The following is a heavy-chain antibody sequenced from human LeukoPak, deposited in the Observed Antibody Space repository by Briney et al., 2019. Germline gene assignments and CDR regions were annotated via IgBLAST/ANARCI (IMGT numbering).Heavy chain of an antibody. D-gene: IGHD1-26*01. V-gene: IGHV4-4*09. J-gene: IGHJ4*02. Sequence: SETLSLTCTISGGSISSYYWSWIRQPPGKGLEWIGYIYTSGSTNYNPSLKSRVTISVDTSKNQFSLKLSSVTAADTAVYYCARQISGSSFDYWGQGTLVTVSS. CDR3: ARQISGSSFDY. CDR2: IYTSGST. CDR1: GGSISSYY.